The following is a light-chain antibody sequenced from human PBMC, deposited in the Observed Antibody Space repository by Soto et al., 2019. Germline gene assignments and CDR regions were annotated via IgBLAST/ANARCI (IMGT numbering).Light chain of an antibody. CDR1: QSSSSW. V-gene: IGKV1-5*03. J-gene: IGKJ2*01. CDR2: KAS. Sequence: DIQMTQSPSTLSASVGDRVTITCRASQSSSSWLAWYQQKPGKAPKLLIYKASSVESGVPSRFSGSGSGTEFTLTISSLQPDDFATYYCQQYSTYTRTFGQGTKLEIK. CDR3: QQYSTYTRT.